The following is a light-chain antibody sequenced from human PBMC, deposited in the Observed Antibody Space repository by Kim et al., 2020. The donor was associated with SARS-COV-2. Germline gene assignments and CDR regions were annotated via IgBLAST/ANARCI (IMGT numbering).Light chain of an antibody. CDR3: QKYNGAPWT. CDR2: AAS. CDR1: QGISKD. V-gene: IGKV1-27*01. J-gene: IGKJ1*01. Sequence: DIQMTQSPSSLSASVGDRVTITCRASQGISKDLAWYQQKPGNAPKLLIFAASALQSGVPTRFSGSGSGTDFTLTISSLQPEDVATYYCQKYNGAPWTFVQGTKVDIK.